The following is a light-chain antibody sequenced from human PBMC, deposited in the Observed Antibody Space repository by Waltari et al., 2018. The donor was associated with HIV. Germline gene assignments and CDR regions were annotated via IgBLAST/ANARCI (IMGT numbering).Light chain of an antibody. CDR1: QDINNW. Sequence: DIQMTQSPSSVSVSVGYRVTVTCRASQDINNWLAWYQQKPGKAPKLLIYAAFNLQSGVPSRFSGSRSGPDFTLTITSLQPEDFATYYCQQANSFPPTFGGGTKVDI. CDR2: AAF. V-gene: IGKV1-12*01. J-gene: IGKJ4*01. CDR3: QQANSFPPT.